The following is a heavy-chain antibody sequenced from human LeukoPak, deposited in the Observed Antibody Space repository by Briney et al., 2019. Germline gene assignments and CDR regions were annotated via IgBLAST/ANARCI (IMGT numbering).Heavy chain of an antibody. CDR2: IKEGGSEK. V-gene: IGHV3-7*03. CDR3: ARRLNWDDAFDI. Sequence: PGGSLRLSCTASGFALNTYWMSWVRQTPGKGLEWVANIKEGGSEKHHVDSVKGRFTISRDNAKNSLFLQMNSLRTEDTAVYYCARRLNWDDAFDIWGQGTMVTVSS. CDR1: GFALNTYW. J-gene: IGHJ3*02. D-gene: IGHD1-1*01.